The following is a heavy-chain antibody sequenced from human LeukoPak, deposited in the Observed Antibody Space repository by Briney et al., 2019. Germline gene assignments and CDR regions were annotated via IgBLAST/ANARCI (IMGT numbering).Heavy chain of an antibody. CDR3: ARESGGISPNFDY. D-gene: IGHD3-16*01. CDR2: IIPIFGIA. J-gene: IGHJ4*02. CDR1: GGTFSSYA. V-gene: IGHV1-69*04. Sequence: SVTVSCKASGGTFSSYAISWVRQAPGQGLGLVGRIIPIFGIANYAQKFQGRVRITADKSTSTAYMELSSLRSEDTAVYYCARESGGISPNFDYWGQGTLVTVSS.